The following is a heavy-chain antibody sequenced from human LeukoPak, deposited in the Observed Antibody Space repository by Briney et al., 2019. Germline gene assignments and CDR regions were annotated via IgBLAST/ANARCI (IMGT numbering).Heavy chain of an antibody. V-gene: IGHV4-59*01. J-gene: IGHJ4*02. Sequence: SETLSLTCTVSGGSISSYYWSWIRQPPGKGLEWIGYIYYSGSTNYNPSLKSRVTISVDTSKNQFSLKLSSVTAADTAVYYCARGDCYDSSGYSDYFDYWGQGTLVTVSS. CDR2: IYYSGST. CDR1: GGSISSYY. CDR3: ARGDCYDSSGYSDYFDY. D-gene: IGHD3-22*01.